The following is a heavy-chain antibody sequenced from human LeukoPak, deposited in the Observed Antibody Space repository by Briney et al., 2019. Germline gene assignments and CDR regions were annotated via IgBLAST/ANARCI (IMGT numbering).Heavy chain of an antibody. J-gene: IGHJ4*02. CDR1: GFTVSSNY. D-gene: IGHD6-19*01. CDR2: IYSGGST. V-gene: IGHV3-66*01. CDR3: ARDLSSGWLGPFGY. Sequence: SGGSLRLSCAASGFTVSSNYMSWVRQAPGKGLEWVSVIYSGGSTYYADSVKGRFTISRDNSKNTLYLQMNSLRAEDTAVYYCARDLSSGWLGPFGYWGQGTLVTVSS.